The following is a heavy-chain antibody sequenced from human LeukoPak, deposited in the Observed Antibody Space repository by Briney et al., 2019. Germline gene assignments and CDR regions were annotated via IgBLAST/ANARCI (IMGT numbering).Heavy chain of an antibody. Sequence: QAGGSLTLSCTASGFTFGDYAMSWVRQAPGKGLEWVGFIRSKAYGGTTEYAASVKGRFTISRDDSKSIAYLQMNSLKTEDTAVYYCTRHGTGYCSGGSCYWWGGEDPIFDYWGQGTLVTVSS. V-gene: IGHV3-49*04. CDR3: TRHGTGYCSGGSCYWWGGEDPIFDY. CDR2: IRSKAYGGTT. CDR1: GFTFGDYA. D-gene: IGHD2-15*01. J-gene: IGHJ4*02.